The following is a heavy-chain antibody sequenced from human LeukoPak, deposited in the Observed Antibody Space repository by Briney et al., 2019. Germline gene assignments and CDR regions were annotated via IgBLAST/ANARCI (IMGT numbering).Heavy chain of an antibody. CDR3: ARGPPISWYYYGIDV. J-gene: IGHJ6*02. Sequence: ASVKVSCKASGYTFTSYDINWVRQATGQGLEWMGWMNPNSGNTGYAQKFQGRVTMTRNTSISTAYMELSSLRSEDTAVYYCARGPPISWYYYGIDVWGQGTTVTVSS. CDR1: GYTFTSYD. V-gene: IGHV1-8*01. CDR2: MNPNSGNT. D-gene: IGHD3-16*02.